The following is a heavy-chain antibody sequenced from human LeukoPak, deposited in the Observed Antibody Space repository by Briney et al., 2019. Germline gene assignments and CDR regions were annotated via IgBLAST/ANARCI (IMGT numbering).Heavy chain of an antibody. V-gene: IGHV3-43*01. CDR1: RFTFDYYI. CDR3: VKGRRRGYAYGTLES. D-gene: IGHD5-18*01. Sequence: GGALRLSCAASRFTFDYYILYGVRQGPETGLEWVSLISMDGVNTFYADSVKGRFTISRDNNKNSLYLQMNGLRTDDTGLYYCVKGRRRGYAYGTLESWGQGTLVTVSS. CDR2: ISMDGVNT. J-gene: IGHJ4*02.